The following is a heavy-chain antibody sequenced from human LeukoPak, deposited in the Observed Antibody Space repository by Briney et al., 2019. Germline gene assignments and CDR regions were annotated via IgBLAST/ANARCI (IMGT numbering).Heavy chain of an antibody. CDR1: GFTFSSYS. V-gene: IGHV3-21*01. D-gene: IGHD3-22*01. CDR2: ISSSSRNI. CDR3: ARGPTMKMDV. Sequence: PGGSLRLSCAASGFTFSSYSMNWVRQAPGKGLEWVSSISSSSRNIYYADSVKSRFTISRDNAKNSLYLQMNSLRAEDTAVYYCARGPTMKMDVWGKGTTVTVSS. J-gene: IGHJ6*04.